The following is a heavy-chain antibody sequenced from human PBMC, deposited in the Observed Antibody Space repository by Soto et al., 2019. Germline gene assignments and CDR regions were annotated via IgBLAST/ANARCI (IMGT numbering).Heavy chain of an antibody. CDR1: GYTFTSYG. CDR3: ARAKMIVVVITTWVYGMDV. V-gene: IGHV1-18*01. J-gene: IGHJ6*02. Sequence: ASVKVSCTASGYTFTSYGISWVRQAPGQGLEWMGWISAYNGNTNYAQKLQGRVTMTTDTSTSTAYMELRSLRSDDTAVYYCARAKMIVVVITTWVYGMDVWGQGTTVTVS. D-gene: IGHD3-22*01. CDR2: ISAYNGNT.